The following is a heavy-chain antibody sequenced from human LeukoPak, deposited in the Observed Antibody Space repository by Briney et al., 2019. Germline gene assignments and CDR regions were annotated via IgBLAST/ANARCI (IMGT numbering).Heavy chain of an antibody. CDR1: GIPFGDYY. V-gene: IGHV3-11*03. CDR2: ITSSSSYT. CDR3: AAGSAADY. D-gene: IGHD6-13*01. J-gene: IGHJ4*02. Sequence: GESLRLSCVVSGIPFGDYYMNWIRQAPGKGLEWISYITSSSSYTDYADSVKGRFTISGASTTNSLYLQMDSLTVDDTAVYYCAAGSAADYWGQGTLVTVPS.